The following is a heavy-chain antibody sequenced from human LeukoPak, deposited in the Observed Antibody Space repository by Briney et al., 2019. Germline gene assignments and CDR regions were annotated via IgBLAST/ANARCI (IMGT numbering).Heavy chain of an antibody. Sequence: SETLSLTCTVSGGSISSSSYYWGWIRQPPGKGLEWIGSINYSGSTYYNPSLMSRVTLSVDTSKNQFSLNLHSVTAADTAVYYCARQGGGIAVTGDYFDFWGQGTLVTVSS. CDR1: GGSISSSSYY. CDR3: ARQGGGIAVTGDYFDF. V-gene: IGHV4-39*01. J-gene: IGHJ4*02. CDR2: INYSGST. D-gene: IGHD6-19*01.